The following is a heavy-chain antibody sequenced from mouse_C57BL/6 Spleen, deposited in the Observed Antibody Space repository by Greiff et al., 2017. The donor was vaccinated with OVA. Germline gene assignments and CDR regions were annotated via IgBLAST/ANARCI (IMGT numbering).Heavy chain of an antibody. CDR2: INPNNGGT. Sequence: VQLKESGPELVKPGASVKIPCKASGYTFTDYNMDWVKQSHGKSLEWIGDINPNNGGTIYNQKFKGKATLTVDKSSSTAYMELRSLTSEDTAVYYCARREGYYRYFDVWGTGTTVTVSS. CDR3: ARREGYYRYFDV. CDR1: GYTFTDYN. J-gene: IGHJ1*03. V-gene: IGHV1-18*01. D-gene: IGHD3-1*01.